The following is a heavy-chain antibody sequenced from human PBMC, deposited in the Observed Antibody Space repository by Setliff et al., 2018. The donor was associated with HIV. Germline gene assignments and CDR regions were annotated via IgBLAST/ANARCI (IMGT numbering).Heavy chain of an antibody. J-gene: IGHJ4*02. CDR1: GYTLTELS. D-gene: IGHD5-12*01. CDR2: IVVGRGNT. Sequence: SVKVSCKVSGYTLTELSRQWVRQTRGQRLEWIGWIVVGRGNTNYAQQFQGRVTITRDMSTSTAYMELSSLRSEDTAVYYCARDALGMATILMPGYWGQGTLVTVSS. V-gene: IGHV1-58*02. CDR3: ARDALGMATILMPGY.